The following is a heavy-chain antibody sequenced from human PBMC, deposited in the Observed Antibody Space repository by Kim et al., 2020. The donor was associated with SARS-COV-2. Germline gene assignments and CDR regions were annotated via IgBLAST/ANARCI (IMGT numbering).Heavy chain of an antibody. J-gene: IGHJ4*02. CDR3: ARQIYDSSGYRAYDFDY. Sequence: SETLSLTCTVSGGSISSSSYYWGWIRQPPGKGLEWIGSIYYSGSTYYNPSLKSRVTISVDTSKNQFSLKLSSVTAADTAVYYCARQIYDSSGYRAYDFDYWGQGTLVTVSS. CDR1: GGSISSSSYY. D-gene: IGHD3-22*01. V-gene: IGHV4-39*01. CDR2: IYYSGST.